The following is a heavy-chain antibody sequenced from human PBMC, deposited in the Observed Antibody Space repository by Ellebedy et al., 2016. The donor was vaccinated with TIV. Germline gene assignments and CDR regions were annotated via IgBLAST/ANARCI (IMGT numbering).Heavy chain of an antibody. CDR1: GFTFSSYA. J-gene: IGHJ4*02. CDR2: ISGSGGST. Sequence: GESLKISXAASGFTFSSYAMSWVRQAPGKGLEWVSAISGSGGSTYYADSVKGRFTISRDNSKNTLYLQMNSLRAEDTAVYYCARGNMSCSSTSCYEVALDYWGQGTLVTVSS. V-gene: IGHV3-23*01. D-gene: IGHD2-2*01. CDR3: ARGNMSCSSTSCYEVALDY.